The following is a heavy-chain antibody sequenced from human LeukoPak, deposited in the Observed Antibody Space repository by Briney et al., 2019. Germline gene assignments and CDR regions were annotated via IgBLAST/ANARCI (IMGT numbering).Heavy chain of an antibody. CDR3: ARDFVAHYYDSSGYYYVPPRDYYSYYMDV. CDR2: IWYDGSNK. Sequence: GRSLRLSCAASGFTFSSYGMHWVRQAPGKGLEWVAVIWYDGSNKYYADSVKGRFTISRDNSKNTLYLQMNSLRAEDTAVSYCARDFVAHYYDSSGYYYVPPRDYYSYYMDVWGKGTTVTVAS. CDR1: GFTFSSYG. D-gene: IGHD3-22*01. V-gene: IGHV3-33*01. J-gene: IGHJ6*03.